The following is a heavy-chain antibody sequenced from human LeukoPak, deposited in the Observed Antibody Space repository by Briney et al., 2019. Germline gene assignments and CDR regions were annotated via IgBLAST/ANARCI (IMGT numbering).Heavy chain of an antibody. Sequence: GGSLRLSCAASGFTFSSYATSWVRQAPGKGLEWVSAISGSGGSTYYADSVKGRFTISRDNSKNTLYLQMNSLRAEDTAVYYCAKAGYDSSGYYYVSLYYFDYWGQGTLVTVSS. D-gene: IGHD3-22*01. CDR2: ISGSGGST. J-gene: IGHJ4*02. CDR3: AKAGYDSSGYYYVSLYYFDY. V-gene: IGHV3-23*01. CDR1: GFTFSSYA.